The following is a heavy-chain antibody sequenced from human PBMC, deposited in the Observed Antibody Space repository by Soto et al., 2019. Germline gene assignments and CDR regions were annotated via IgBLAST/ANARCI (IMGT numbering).Heavy chain of an antibody. D-gene: IGHD3-10*01. CDR3: ARGRENDP. CDR2: IDNSGGDT. CDR1: GFTFSLYA. J-gene: IGHJ5*02. Sequence: EVQLLESGGNLVQPGGSLRLSCVASGFTFSLYAMSWVRQAPGKGLEWVSSIDNSGGDTNYAGSVKGRFTISRDNSKNTLYLQMNSLRAEDTAMYYCARGRENDPWGQGTLVTVSS. V-gene: IGHV3-23*01.